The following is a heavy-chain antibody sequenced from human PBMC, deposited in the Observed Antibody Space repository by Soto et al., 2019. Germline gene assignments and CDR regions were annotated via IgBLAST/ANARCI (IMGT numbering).Heavy chain of an antibody. J-gene: IGHJ6*03. CDR3: AMSRPEYYYYYMDF. Sequence: ASVKVSCKASGYTFTGYYMHWVRQAPGQGLEWMGWINPNSGGTNYAQKFQGWVTMTRDTSISTAYMELSRLRSDDTAVYYCAMSRPEYYYYYMDFWGKGTTVTVSS. CDR2: INPNSGGT. CDR1: GYTFTGYY. V-gene: IGHV1-2*04.